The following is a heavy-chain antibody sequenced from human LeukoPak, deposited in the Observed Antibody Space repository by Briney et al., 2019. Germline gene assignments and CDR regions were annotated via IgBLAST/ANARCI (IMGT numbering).Heavy chain of an antibody. Sequence: GGSPRLSCAASGFTFSSYWMHWVRQAPGKGLVWVSRINSDGSSTSYADSVKGRFTISRDNSKNMLFLQMSSLRIEDTGVYYCAKDSTRDYGYYGMPESWGQGTLVTVS. D-gene: IGHD4-17*01. CDR3: AKDSTRDYGYYGMPES. CDR2: INSDGSST. V-gene: IGHV3-74*01. CDR1: GFTFSSYW. J-gene: IGHJ1*01.